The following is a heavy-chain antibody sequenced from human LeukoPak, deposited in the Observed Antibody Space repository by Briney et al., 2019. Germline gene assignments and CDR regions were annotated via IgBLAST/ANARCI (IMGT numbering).Heavy chain of an antibody. D-gene: IGHD2-15*01. CDR1: AFTFSSYA. J-gene: IGHJ4*02. CDR2: IIGSGGST. Sequence: GESLRLSCAASAFTFSSYAMSWVRQVPGRGLEWVSAIIGSGGSTYYADSVKGRFTISRDNSKNTLYLQIHSLRAEDTAVYYCAKGKGSSSSSIDWWGQGTLVTVSS. V-gene: IGHV3-23*01. CDR3: AKGKGSSSSSIDW.